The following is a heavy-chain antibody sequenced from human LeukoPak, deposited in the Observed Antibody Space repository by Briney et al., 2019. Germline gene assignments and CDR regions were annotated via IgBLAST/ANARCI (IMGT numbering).Heavy chain of an antibody. V-gene: IGHV3-23*01. J-gene: IGHJ4*02. CDR2: ISGSDGST. Sequence: GGSLRLSCAASGFTFSNYAMNWVRQAPGKGLEWVSGISGSDGSTYYADSVKGRFTISRDNSKNTLYLQMNSLRAEDTAVFYRAKSNDWSGMYYFDYWGQGTLVTVSS. D-gene: IGHD3-9*01. CDR3: AKSNDWSGMYYFDY. CDR1: GFTFSNYA.